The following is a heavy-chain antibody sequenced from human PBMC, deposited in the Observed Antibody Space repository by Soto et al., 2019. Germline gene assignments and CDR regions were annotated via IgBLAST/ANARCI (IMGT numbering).Heavy chain of an antibody. Sequence: GGSLRLSCAASGITFSSNWMHWVRQAPGKGLVWVSRMNSDVSSTSYADSVKGRFTISRDNAKNTLYLQMNSLRAEDTALYYCAREYSSSRYFDYWGQGTLVTVSS. CDR2: MNSDVSST. J-gene: IGHJ4*02. V-gene: IGHV3-74*01. CDR1: GITFSSNW. D-gene: IGHD6-13*01. CDR3: AREYSSSRYFDY.